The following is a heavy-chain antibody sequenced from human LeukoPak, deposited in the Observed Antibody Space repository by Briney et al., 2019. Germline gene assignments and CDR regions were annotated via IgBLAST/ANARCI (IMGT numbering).Heavy chain of an antibody. D-gene: IGHD3-3*01. J-gene: IGHJ4*02. CDR2: ISSSGSTI. CDR1: GFTFSDYY. CDR3: ARVEYDFWSAPTGYVDY. Sequence: GGSLRLSCAASGFTFSDYYMSWIRQAPGKGLEWVSYISSSGSTIYYADSVKGRFTISRDNAKNSLYLQMNSLRAEDTAVYYCARVEYDFWSAPTGYVDYWGQGTLVTVSS. V-gene: IGHV3-11*04.